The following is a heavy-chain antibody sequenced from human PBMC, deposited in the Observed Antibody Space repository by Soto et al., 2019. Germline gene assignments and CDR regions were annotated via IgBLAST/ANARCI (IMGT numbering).Heavy chain of an antibody. Sequence: ASVKVSCKASGYTFTGYYLHWVRQAPGQDLEWMGWINPNSGITNSAQKFQGRVTMTRDTSITTAYMELSRLNSDDTAVYYCARKELTTLPNFDYWGQGTTVTLSS. V-gene: IGHV1-2*02. CDR2: INPNSGIT. J-gene: IGHJ4*02. CDR1: GYTFTGYY. D-gene: IGHD4-17*01. CDR3: ARKELTTLPNFDY.